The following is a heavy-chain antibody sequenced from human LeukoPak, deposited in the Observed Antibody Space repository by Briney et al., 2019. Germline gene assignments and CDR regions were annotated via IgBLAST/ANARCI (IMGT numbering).Heavy chain of an antibody. D-gene: IGHD6-13*01. Sequence: GASVKVSCKASGYTFSAYYMHWVRQAPGQGLEWMGWINPNSGGTKYAQKFQGRVTLTRDTSISTAYMELSRLRSDDTAVYYYARSIAEAEPASDSWGQGTLVTVSS. J-gene: IGHJ4*02. V-gene: IGHV1-2*02. CDR3: ARSIAEAEPASDS. CDR1: GYTFSAYY. CDR2: INPNSGGT.